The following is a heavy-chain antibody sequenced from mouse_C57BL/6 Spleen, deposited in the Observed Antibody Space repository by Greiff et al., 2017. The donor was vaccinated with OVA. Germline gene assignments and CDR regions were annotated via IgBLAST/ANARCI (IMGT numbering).Heavy chain of an antibody. J-gene: IGHJ3*01. Sequence: QVQLQQSGAELARPGASVKLSCKASGYTFTSYGISWVKQRTGQGLEWIGEIYPRSGNTYYNEKFKGKATLTADKSSSTAYMELRSLTSEDSAVYFCALYYDYDGAYWGQGTLVTVSA. CDR1: GYTFTSYG. CDR3: ALYYDYDGAY. CDR2: IYPRSGNT. D-gene: IGHD2-4*01. V-gene: IGHV1-81*01.